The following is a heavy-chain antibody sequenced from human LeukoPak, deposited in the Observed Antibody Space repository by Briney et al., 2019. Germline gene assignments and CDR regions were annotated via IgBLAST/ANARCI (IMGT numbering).Heavy chain of an antibody. CDR3: AREDEQAADIAFLI. V-gene: IGHV4-39*07. J-gene: IGHJ3*02. CDR2: IYSSRST. D-gene: IGHD1/OR15-1a*01. CDR1: GGSISSSSYY. Sequence: PSETLSLTCTVSGGSISSSSYYWGWIRQPPGKGLEWIGSIYSSRSTYYNPSLKSRVTRSVDTSKIQFSLKLSSVTAADTALYYCAREDEQAADIAFLIWGQGTMVTVSS.